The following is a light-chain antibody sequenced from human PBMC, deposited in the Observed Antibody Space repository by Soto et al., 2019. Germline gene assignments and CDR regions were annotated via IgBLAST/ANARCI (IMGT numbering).Light chain of an antibody. V-gene: IGKV3-15*01. CDR1: QSVSSY. Sequence: EMVLTQSPATLSLSPGERATLSCRASQSVSSYLAWYQQKPGQAPRLLIYDAFTRATGIPARFSGSGSGTEFTLTISSLQSEDFAVYYCQQYNNWPQTFGQGTKVDIK. J-gene: IGKJ1*01. CDR2: DAF. CDR3: QQYNNWPQT.